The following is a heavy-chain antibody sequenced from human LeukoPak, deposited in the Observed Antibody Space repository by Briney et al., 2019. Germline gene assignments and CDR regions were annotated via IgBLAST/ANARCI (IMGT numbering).Heavy chain of an antibody. CDR2: ISYDGSNK. J-gene: IGHJ4*02. V-gene: IGHV3-30*03. CDR3: ARGLYGSSWYGHDY. Sequence: GGSLRLSCAASGFTFNNYDMHWVRQAPGKGLEWVAVISYDGSNKYYADSVKGRFTISRDNSKNTLYLQMNSLRADDTAVYYCARGLYGSSWYGHDYWGQGTLVTVSS. D-gene: IGHD6-13*01. CDR1: GFTFNNYD.